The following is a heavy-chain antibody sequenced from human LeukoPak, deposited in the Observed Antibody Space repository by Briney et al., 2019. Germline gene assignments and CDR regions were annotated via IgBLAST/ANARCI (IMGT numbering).Heavy chain of an antibody. CDR1: GGTFSSYA. CDR3: ARELAPITMVRGGNAFDI. CDR2: IIPIFGTA. Sequence: GASVKVSCKASGGTFSSYAISWVRQAPGQGLEWMGGIIPIFGTANYAQKFQGRVTMTRDTSISTAYMELSRLRSDDTAVYYCARELAPITMVRGGNAFDIWGQGTMVTVSS. D-gene: IGHD3-10*01. J-gene: IGHJ3*02. V-gene: IGHV1-69*05.